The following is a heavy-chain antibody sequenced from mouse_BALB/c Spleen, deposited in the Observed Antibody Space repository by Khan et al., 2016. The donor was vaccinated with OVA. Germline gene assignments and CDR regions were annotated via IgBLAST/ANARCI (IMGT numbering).Heavy chain of an antibody. D-gene: IGHD1-1*01. Sequence: VQLVESGPGLVAPSQSLSITCTVSGFSLTSYGVHWVRQPPGKGLEWLGVIWAGGSTNYNSALLSRLSISKDNSKSQVFLKMNSLQTDDTAMYXCAIDTTVESYWYFDVWGAGTTVTVSS. CDR3: AIDTTVESYWYFDV. CDR1: GFSLTSYG. V-gene: IGHV2-9*02. J-gene: IGHJ1*01. CDR2: IWAGGST.